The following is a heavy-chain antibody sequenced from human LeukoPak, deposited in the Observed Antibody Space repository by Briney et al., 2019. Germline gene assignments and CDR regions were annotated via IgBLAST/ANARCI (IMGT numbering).Heavy chain of an antibody. CDR3: ARAGGSSWYVVHPNWFDP. CDR2: IYYSGST. Sequence: SETLSLACTVSGGSISGSSYFWGWIRQPPGKGLEWIGSIYYSGSTYYNPSLKSRVTISVDTSKNQFSLKLSSVTAADTAVYYCARAGGSSWYVVHPNWFDPWGQGTLVTVSS. D-gene: IGHD6-13*01. J-gene: IGHJ5*02. V-gene: IGHV4-39*01. CDR1: GGSISGSSYF.